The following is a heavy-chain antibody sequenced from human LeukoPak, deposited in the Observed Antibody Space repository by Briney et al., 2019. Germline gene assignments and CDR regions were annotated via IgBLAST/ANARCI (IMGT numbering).Heavy chain of an antibody. J-gene: IGHJ4*02. Sequence: GGSLRLSCAASGFTFSNCSMNWVRQAPGKGLEWVSAISGSGGSTYYADSVRGRFTISRDNSKNTLYLQMNSLRAEDTAVYYCAKAYCSGGSCPSYFDYWGQGTLVTVSS. D-gene: IGHD2-15*01. V-gene: IGHV3-23*01. CDR2: ISGSGGST. CDR3: AKAYCSGGSCPSYFDY. CDR1: GFTFSNCS.